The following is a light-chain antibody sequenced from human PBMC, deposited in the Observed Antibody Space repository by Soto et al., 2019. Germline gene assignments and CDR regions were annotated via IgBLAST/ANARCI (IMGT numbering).Light chain of an antibody. CDR3: SSYTSSSVV. J-gene: IGLJ2*01. CDR1: SSDVGSYDL. V-gene: IGLV2-14*02. Sequence: QSALTQPASVSGSPGQSITISCTGTSSDVGSYDLVSWFQHHPGEAPKLMIYEVSNRPSGVSNRFSGSKSGNTASLTISGLQAEDEADYYCSSYTSSSVVFGGGTKLTVL. CDR2: EVS.